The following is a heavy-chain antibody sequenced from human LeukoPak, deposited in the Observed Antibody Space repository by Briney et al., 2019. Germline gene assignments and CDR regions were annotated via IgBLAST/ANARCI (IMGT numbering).Heavy chain of an antibody. CDR3: AREVPTYCGGDCYLNHDAFDI. D-gene: IGHD2-21*01. CDR2: INPNSGCT. V-gene: IGHV1-2*02. J-gene: IGHJ3*02. Sequence: GASVKVSCKASGYTFTGYYMHWVRQAPGQGLEWMGWINPNSGCTNYAQKFQGRVTMTRDTSISTAYMELSRLRSDDTAVYYCAREVPTYCGGDCYLNHDAFDIWGQGTMVTVSS. CDR1: GYTFTGYY.